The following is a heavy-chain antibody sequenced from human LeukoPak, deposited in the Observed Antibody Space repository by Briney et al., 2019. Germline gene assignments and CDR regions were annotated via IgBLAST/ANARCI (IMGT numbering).Heavy chain of an antibody. CDR1: GFTFDNYG. Sequence: GGCLRPSCAASGFTFDNYGMSWVSQPPGEGLGWVSTVNADGANTYYADSGKGRLTISRDNSKSTLILQMNSLRVEDMSLYYCTKLVKYGGIWDHFDDWGQGTMVTVSS. J-gene: IGHJ4*02. D-gene: IGHD1-26*01. CDR2: VNADGANT. CDR3: TKLVKYGGIWDHFDD. V-gene: IGHV3-23*01.